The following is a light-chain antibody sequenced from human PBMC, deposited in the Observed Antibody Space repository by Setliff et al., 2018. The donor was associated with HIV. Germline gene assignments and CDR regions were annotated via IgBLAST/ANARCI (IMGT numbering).Light chain of an antibody. CDR3: QEYDSLPCN. CDR2: QAT. J-gene: IGKJ2*02. V-gene: IGKV1-5*03. CDR1: RNINRR. Sequence: QLSRDPSTLSASVGDRVTITCRASRNINRRLAWYQQKRGKAPMLLIHQATSLESGVPSRFSGRGSGTEFTLTINSLQPDDFATYYCQEYDSLPCNFGQGTKVDIK.